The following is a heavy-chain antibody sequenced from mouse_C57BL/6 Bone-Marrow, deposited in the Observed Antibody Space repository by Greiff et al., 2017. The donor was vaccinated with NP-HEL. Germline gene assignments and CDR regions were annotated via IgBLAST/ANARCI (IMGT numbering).Heavy chain of an antibody. Sequence: QVQLQQPGAELVKPGASVKLSCKASGYTFTSYWMHWVKQRPGQGLEWIGMIHPNSGSTNYNEKFKSKATLTVDKSSSTAYMQLSSLTSEDSAVYYGARDYYYGSSYFGYAMDYWGQGTSVTVSS. CDR1: GYTFTSYW. V-gene: IGHV1-64*01. CDR3: ARDYYYGSSYFGYAMDY. CDR2: IHPNSGST. D-gene: IGHD1-1*01. J-gene: IGHJ4*01.